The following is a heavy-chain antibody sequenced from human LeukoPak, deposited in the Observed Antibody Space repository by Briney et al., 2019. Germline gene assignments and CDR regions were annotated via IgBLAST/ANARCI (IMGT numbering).Heavy chain of an antibody. CDR3: AKDTFSDSSGYLVPDFDS. J-gene: IGHJ4*02. CDR2: IRFDGSNK. V-gene: IGHV3-30*02. D-gene: IGHD3-22*01. CDR1: GFTFSSYS. Sequence: GGSLRLSCAASGFTFSSYSMNWVRQAPGKGLEWVTFIRFDGSNKYYADSVKGRFTISRDNSKNTLYLRINSLRAEDTAVYYCAKDTFSDSSGYLVPDFDSWGQGTLVTVSS.